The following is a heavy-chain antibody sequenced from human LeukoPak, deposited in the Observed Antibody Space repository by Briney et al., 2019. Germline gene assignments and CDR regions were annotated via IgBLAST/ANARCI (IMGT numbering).Heavy chain of an antibody. CDR1: GGTFSSYA. J-gene: IGHJ6*02. V-gene: IGHV1-69*04. CDR3: AREPYCSSTSCIYYYYYGMDV. D-gene: IGHD2-2*01. CDR2: IIPILGIA. Sequence: SVKVSCKASGGTFSSYAISWVRQAPGQGLEWMGRIIPILGIANYAQKFQGRVTMTRDTSISTAYMELSRLRSDDTAVYYCAREPYCSSTSCIYYYYYGMDVWGQGTTVTVSS.